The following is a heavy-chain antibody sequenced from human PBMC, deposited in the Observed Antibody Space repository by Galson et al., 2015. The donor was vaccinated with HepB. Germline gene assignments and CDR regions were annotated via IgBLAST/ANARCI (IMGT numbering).Heavy chain of an antibody. Sequence: CAISGDSVSSNSAAWNWIRQSPSRGLEWLGRTYYRSKWYNDYAVSVKSRITINPDTSKNQFSPQLNSVTPEDTAVYYCARGVGEFLSEGWFDPWGQGTLVTVSS. CDR2: TYYRSKWYN. J-gene: IGHJ5*02. V-gene: IGHV6-1*01. D-gene: IGHD3-10*01. CDR1: GDSVSSNSAA. CDR3: ARGVGEFLSEGWFDP.